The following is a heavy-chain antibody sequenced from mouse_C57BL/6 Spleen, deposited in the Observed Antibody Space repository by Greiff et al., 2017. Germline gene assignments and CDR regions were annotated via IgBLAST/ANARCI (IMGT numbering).Heavy chain of an antibody. CDR2: ISSGSSTI. D-gene: IGHD1-1*01. V-gene: IGHV5-17*01. CDR3: ARNYYGSSHYYAMDY. J-gene: IGHJ4*01. CDR1: GFTFSDYG. Sequence: EVMLVESGGGLVKPGGSLKLSCAASGFTFSDYGMHWVRQAPEKGLEWVAYISSGSSTIYYADTVKGRFTISRDNAKNTLFLQMTSLRSEDTAMYYCARNYYGSSHYYAMDYWGQGTSVTVSS.